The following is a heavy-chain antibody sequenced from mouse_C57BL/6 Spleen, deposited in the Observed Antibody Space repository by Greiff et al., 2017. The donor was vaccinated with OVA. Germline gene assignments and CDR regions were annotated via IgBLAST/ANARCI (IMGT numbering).Heavy chain of an antibody. CDR3: ATPYYRNSYWYVDV. CDR2: IYPGSGNT. D-gene: IGHD2-5*01. CDR1: GYSFTSYY. Sequence: QVQLQQSGPELVKPGASVKISCKASGYSFTSYYIPWVKQRPGQGLEWIGWIYPGSGNTKYNEKFKGKATLTADTSSSTAYMQLSSLTSEDSAVYYCATPYYRNSYWYVDVWGTGTTVTVSS. J-gene: IGHJ1*03. V-gene: IGHV1-66*01.